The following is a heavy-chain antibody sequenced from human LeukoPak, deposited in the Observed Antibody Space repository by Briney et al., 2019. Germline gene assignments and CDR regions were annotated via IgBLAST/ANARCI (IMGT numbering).Heavy chain of an antibody. CDR2: FYSCGST. V-gene: IGHV4-4*07. CDR1: VRSISSYY. D-gene: IGHD4-17*01. Sequence: AETLSLTCSVWVRSISSYYWSWIRRPAGKGLEWIGRFYSCGSTNYSSSLKSRVTLPVDTSKNQFSLNLSSVTAADTDVYYCARALTYGDSNDYWGQGTLATVSS. CDR3: ARALTYGDSNDY. J-gene: IGHJ4*02.